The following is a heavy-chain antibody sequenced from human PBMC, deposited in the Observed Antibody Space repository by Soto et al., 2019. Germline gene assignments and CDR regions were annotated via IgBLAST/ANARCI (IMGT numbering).Heavy chain of an antibody. CDR1: GFIFSNFG. Sequence: GGSLRLSCAASGFIFSNFGMHWVRQAPGKGLEWVAVIWYDGSNEYYADSVKGRFTISKDNSKNMLYLQMNSLRAEDTAVYYCARDLGGPDYWGRGTSVTVSS. CDR2: IWYDGSNE. CDR3: ARDLGGPDY. V-gene: IGHV3-33*01. D-gene: IGHD3-16*01. J-gene: IGHJ4*02.